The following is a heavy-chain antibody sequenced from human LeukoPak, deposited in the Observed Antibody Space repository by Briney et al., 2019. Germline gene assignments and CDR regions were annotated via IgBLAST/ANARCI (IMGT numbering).Heavy chain of an antibody. CDR1: GFTFSSYG. CDR2: IRYDGSNK. V-gene: IGHV3-30*02. D-gene: IGHD1-26*01. CDR3: ARRWIVGATSYFDY. J-gene: IGHJ4*02. Sequence: GGSLRLSCAASGFTFSSYGMYWVRQAPGKGLEWVAFIRYDGSNKYYADSVKGRFTISRDNSKNTLYLQMNSLRAEDTAVYYCARRWIVGATSYFDYWGQGTLVTVSS.